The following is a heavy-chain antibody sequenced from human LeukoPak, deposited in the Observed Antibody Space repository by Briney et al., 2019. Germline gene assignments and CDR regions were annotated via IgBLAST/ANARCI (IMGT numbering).Heavy chain of an antibody. CDR1: GFTFDDYA. J-gene: IGHJ4*02. CDR2: ISWNSGSI. CDR3: AKASGAAAANGDFDY. Sequence: PGGSLRLSCAASGFTFDDYAMLWVPQAPGKGLEWVSGISWNSGSIGYADSVKGRFTISRDNAKNSLYLQMNSLRAEDMALYYCAKASGAAAANGDFDYWGQGTLVTVSS. V-gene: IGHV3-9*03. D-gene: IGHD6-13*01.